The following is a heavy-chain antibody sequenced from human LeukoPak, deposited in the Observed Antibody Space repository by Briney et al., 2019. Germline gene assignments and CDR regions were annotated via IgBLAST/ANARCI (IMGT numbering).Heavy chain of an antibody. J-gene: IGHJ3*02. CDR1: GYTFTSYD. Sequence: ASVKVSCKASGYTFTSYDINWVRQATGQGLEWMGWMNPNSGNTGYAQKFQGRVTITRNTSISTAYMELSSLRSEDTAVYYCARASSSGWYSGDAFDIWGQGTMVTVSS. D-gene: IGHD6-19*01. CDR2: MNPNSGNT. V-gene: IGHV1-8*03. CDR3: ARASSSGWYSGDAFDI.